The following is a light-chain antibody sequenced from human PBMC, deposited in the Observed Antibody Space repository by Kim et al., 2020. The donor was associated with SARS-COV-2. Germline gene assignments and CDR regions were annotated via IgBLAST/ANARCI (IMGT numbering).Light chain of an antibody. J-gene: IGKJ4*01. CDR3: QQYGSSVLT. CDR2: HAS. V-gene: IGKV3-20*01. Sequence: SPGEGATLSCRASQSISNNYLAWYQQKPGQAPRLLIYHASSRATGIPDRFSGSGSGTDFTLTISRLEPEDFAVYYCQQYGSSVLTFGGGTEVDIK. CDR1: QSISNNY.